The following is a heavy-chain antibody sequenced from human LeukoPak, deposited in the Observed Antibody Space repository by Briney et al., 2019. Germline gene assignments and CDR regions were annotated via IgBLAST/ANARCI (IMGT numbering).Heavy chain of an antibody. CDR2: INPKTGGT. Sequence: ASVKVSCKASGYTFSDYFMHWVRQAPGQGLEWMGWINPKTGGTTYAQKFQGRVTMTRDMSITTAYMDLSRLRSDDTAVYYCTRAYEYGWSDPWGQGSLVIVSS. V-gene: IGHV1-2*02. CDR1: GYTFSDYF. D-gene: IGHD3-16*01. CDR3: TRAYEYGWSDP. J-gene: IGHJ5*02.